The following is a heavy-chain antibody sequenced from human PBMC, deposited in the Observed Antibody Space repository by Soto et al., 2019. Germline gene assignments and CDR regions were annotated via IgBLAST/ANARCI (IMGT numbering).Heavy chain of an antibody. J-gene: IGHJ4*02. CDR1: GFTFSSYA. CDR3: AREMDQYIAVAGGGLLAY. CDR2: ISYDGSNK. D-gene: IGHD6-19*01. V-gene: IGHV3-30-3*01. Sequence: GGSLRLSCAASGFTFSSYAMHWVRQAPGKGLEWVAVISYDGSNKYYADSVKGRFTISRDNSKNTLYLQMNSLRAEDTAVYYCAREMDQYIAVAGGGLLAYWGQGTLVTVSS.